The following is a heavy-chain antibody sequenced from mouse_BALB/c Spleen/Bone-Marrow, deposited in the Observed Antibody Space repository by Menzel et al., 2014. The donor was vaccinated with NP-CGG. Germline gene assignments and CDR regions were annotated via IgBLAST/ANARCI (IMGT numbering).Heavy chain of an antibody. Sequence: QVQLKESGAELVRPGVSVKISCKGSGYTFTDYAMHWVKQSHAKSLEWIGVISTYYGDASYNQKFKGKATMTVDKSSSTAYMELARLTSEDSAIYYCARESIYYYGSTPDYWGQGTTLTVSS. D-gene: IGHD1-1*01. CDR3: ARESIYYYGSTPDY. CDR1: GYTFTDYA. J-gene: IGHJ2*01. V-gene: IGHV1S137*01. CDR2: ISTYYGDA.